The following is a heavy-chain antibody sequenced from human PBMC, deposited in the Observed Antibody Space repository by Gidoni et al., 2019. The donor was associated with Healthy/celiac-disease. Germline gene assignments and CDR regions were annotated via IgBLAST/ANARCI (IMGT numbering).Heavy chain of an antibody. V-gene: IGHV3-74*01. J-gene: IGHJ4*02. D-gene: IGHD3-16*01. CDR1: GFTFSGYW. CDR2: IDGDGSIT. CDR3: ARAWGGLYYFDY. Sequence: EVQVVESGGGLVQPGGSLRLSCAASGFTFSGYWMHWVRQEPEKGLVWVSRIDGDGSITTYADSVKGRFTISRDNAKNTVHLQMNSLRAEDTAVYYCARAWGGLYYFDYWGQGTLVTVSS.